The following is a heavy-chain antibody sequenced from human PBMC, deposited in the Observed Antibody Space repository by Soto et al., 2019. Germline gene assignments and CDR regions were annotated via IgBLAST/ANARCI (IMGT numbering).Heavy chain of an antibody. CDR1: GGSFSGYY. CDR3: ARGGRTVVVVAVSRVGNWFDP. CDR2: INHSGST. D-gene: IGHD2-15*01. Sequence: SETLSHTCTVYGGSFSGYYWSWIRQPPGKGLEWIGEINHSGSTNYNPSLKSRVTISVDTSKNQFSLKLSSVTAADTAVYYCARGGRTVVVVAVSRVGNWFDPWGQGTLVTVSS. J-gene: IGHJ5*02. V-gene: IGHV4-34*01.